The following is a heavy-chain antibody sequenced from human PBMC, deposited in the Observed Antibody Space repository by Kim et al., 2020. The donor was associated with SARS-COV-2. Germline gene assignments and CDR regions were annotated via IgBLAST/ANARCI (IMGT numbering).Heavy chain of an antibody. Sequence: ASVKVSCKASGYTFTSYGISWVRQAPGQGLEGMGWISAYNGNTNYAQKLQGRVTMTTDTSTSTAYIEMRSLRSDDTAVYYCARGIVVEPAANYYYYGMDVWGEGTGVTVSS. J-gene: IGHJ6*01. CDR1: GYTFTSYG. CDR3: ARGIVVEPAANYYYYGMDV. CDR2: ISAYNGNT. D-gene: IGHD2-2*01. V-gene: IGHV1-18*01.